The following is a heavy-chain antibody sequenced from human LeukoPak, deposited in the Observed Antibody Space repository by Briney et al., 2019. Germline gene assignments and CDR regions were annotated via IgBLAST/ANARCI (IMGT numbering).Heavy chain of an antibody. D-gene: IGHD3-22*01. Sequence: SETLSLTCAVSGGSINSRNWWSWVRQPPGKGLEWIGEIYHSGSTNYNPSLKSRVTISVDTSKNQFSLKLSSVTAADTAVYYCARACYYYDSSDAFDIWGQGTMVTVSS. CDR3: ARACYYYDSSDAFDI. CDR1: GGSINSRNW. J-gene: IGHJ3*02. CDR2: IYHSGST. V-gene: IGHV4-4*02.